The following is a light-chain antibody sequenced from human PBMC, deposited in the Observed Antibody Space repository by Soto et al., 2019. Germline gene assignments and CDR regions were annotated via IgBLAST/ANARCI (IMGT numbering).Light chain of an antibody. CDR1: RTINRW. CDR3: QQYDTLST. V-gene: IGKV1-5*03. Sequence: DIQMTQSPSTLSAYVGERVTITCRASRTINRWLAWYQLKPGRAPKLLIQQVSILQSGVPSRFSGRGYGADFTLTISSLQPDDCATYYFQQYDTLSTFGQWTKLEIK. J-gene: IGKJ2*01. CDR2: QVS.